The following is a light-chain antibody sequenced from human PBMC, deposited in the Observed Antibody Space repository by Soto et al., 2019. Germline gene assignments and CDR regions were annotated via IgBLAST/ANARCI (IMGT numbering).Light chain of an antibody. V-gene: IGKV1-5*01. CDR1: QSVNKW. Sequence: DIQMTQSPSTLSASVGDRVSITCRASQSVNKWLAWYQQKPGKAPNVLIYDASSLESGVPSRFSGSASGTEFTLTNTSLQPDDFATDYCQRYNSYPYTFGQGTKLAIK. CDR3: QRYNSYPYT. CDR2: DAS. J-gene: IGKJ2*01.